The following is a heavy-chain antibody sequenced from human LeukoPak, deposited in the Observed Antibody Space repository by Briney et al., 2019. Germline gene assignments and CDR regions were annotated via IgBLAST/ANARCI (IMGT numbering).Heavy chain of an antibody. Sequence: SETLSLTCTVYGGSFSGYYWSWIRQPPGKGLEWIGEIHQSGSTNYNPSLKGRVTISVDTSKNQFSLTLTAVTASDTAIYYCARRSPLVVVTAAHYYDYWGQGTLVTVSS. CDR2: IHQSGST. CDR3: ARRSPLVVVTAAHYYDY. V-gene: IGHV4-34*01. CDR1: GGSFSGYY. J-gene: IGHJ4*02. D-gene: IGHD2-21*02.